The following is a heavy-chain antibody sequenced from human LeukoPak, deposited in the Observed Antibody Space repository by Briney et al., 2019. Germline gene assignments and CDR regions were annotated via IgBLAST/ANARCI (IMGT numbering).Heavy chain of an antibody. V-gene: IGHV3-23*01. Sequence: PGGSLRLSCAASGFTFSSYAMSWVRQAPGKGLEWVSAISGSGGSTYYADSVKGRFTISRDNSKNTLYLQMNSMRAEDTAVYYCAKDSCGSGWYVVGVYYWGQGTLVTVSS. CDR3: AKDSCGSGWYVVGVYY. CDR2: ISGSGGST. D-gene: IGHD6-19*01. CDR1: GFTFSSYA. J-gene: IGHJ4*02.